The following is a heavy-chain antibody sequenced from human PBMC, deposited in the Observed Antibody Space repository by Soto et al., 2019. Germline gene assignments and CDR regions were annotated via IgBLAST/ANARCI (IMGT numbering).Heavy chain of an antibody. Sequence: QVQLVESGGGVVQPGRSLRLSCAASGFTFSSYGMHWVRQAPGKGLEWVAVISYDGSNKYYADSVKGRFTISRDNSKNTLYLQMNSLRAEDTAVYYCGGVRGVIPYYYGMDVWGQGTTVTVSS. J-gene: IGHJ6*02. CDR1: GFTFSSYG. V-gene: IGHV3-30*03. CDR2: ISYDGSNK. D-gene: IGHD3-10*01. CDR3: GGVRGVIPYYYGMDV.